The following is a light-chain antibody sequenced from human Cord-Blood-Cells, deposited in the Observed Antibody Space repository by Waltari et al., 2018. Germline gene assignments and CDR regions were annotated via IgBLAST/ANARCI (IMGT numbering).Light chain of an antibody. CDR1: QGISSW. Sequence: DIQMTKSPSSVSASVGDRDTITCRASQGISSWLAWYQQNPGKAPKLRIYAADSVQSGVPTSFSRSGSGTDVTLTIGSLQPEDFATYYCQQANSCPLTFGGGTKVEIK. V-gene: IGKV1-12*01. J-gene: IGKJ4*01. CDR3: QQANSCPLT. CDR2: AAD.